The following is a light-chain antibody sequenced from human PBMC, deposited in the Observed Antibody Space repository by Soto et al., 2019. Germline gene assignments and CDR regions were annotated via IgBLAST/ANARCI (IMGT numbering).Light chain of an antibody. V-gene: IGKV3-11*01. CDR3: HQRRTWPFT. CDR1: QSISCY. CDR2: DAS. Sequence: EIVLTQSPATLSLSPGERATLSCRASQSISCYLACYQQKPDQAPRLLFYDASNRATGIPARFRGSGFGTDFTLTISSLKTEDCAVYYCHQRRTWPFTSGPGTTVDIK. J-gene: IGKJ3*01.